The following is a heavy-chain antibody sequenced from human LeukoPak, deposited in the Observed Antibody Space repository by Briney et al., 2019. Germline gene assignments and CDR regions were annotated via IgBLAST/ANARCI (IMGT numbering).Heavy chain of an antibody. V-gene: IGHV4-61*02. CDR1: GGSISSGSYY. CDR2: IYTSGST. Sequence: SETLSLTCTVSGGSISSGSYYWSWIRQPAGKGLEWIGRIYTSGSTNYNPSLKSRVTISVDTSKNQFSLKLSSVTAADTAVYYCARVYCSGGSCHLYYMDVWGKGTTVTISS. CDR3: ARVYCSGGSCHLYYMDV. J-gene: IGHJ6*03. D-gene: IGHD2-15*01.